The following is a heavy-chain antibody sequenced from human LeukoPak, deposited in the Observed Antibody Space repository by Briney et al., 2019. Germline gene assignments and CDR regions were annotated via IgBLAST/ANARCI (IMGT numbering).Heavy chain of an antibody. J-gene: IGHJ4*02. CDR3: ARDTRSRDGYEGYYVDS. CDR2: INPNSGGT. CDR1: GYTFTGYY. Sequence: GASVKDSCKASGYTFTGYYVHWVRQAPGQGLEWMGWINPNSGGTNHAQKFQGRVTMTRDTSISTAYMDLSNLRSDDTAVYYCARDTRSRDGYEGYYVDSWGQGTLATVSS. V-gene: IGHV1-2*02. D-gene: IGHD5-12*01.